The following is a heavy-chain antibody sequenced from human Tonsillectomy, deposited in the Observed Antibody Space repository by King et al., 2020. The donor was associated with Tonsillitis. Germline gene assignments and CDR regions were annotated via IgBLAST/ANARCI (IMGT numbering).Heavy chain of an antibody. CDR1: GGTFSSYG. D-gene: IGHD3-22*01. CDR2: IIPVFGTA. V-gene: IGHV1-69*01. Sequence: QLVQSGAEVKKPGSSVKVSCKASGGTFSSYGISWVRQAPGQGLEWMGGIIPVFGTANYAQKFQDRVTITADEYTTTSYMELSSLRSEDTAVFYCASARRLFDYEGHGYYYGMDVWGQGTTVTVSS. J-gene: IGHJ6*02. CDR3: ASARRLFDYEGHGYYYGMDV.